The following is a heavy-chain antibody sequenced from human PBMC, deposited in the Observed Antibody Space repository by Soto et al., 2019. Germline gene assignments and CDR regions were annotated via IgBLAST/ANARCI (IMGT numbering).Heavy chain of an antibody. CDR2: IYYSGST. J-gene: IGHJ4*02. CDR3: ARSSGVFGTRFDY. Sequence: ETLSLTCTVSGGSISSYYWSWIRRPPGKGLEWIGYIYYSGSTNYNPSLKSRVTISVDTSKNQFSLKLSSVTAADTAVYYCARSSGVFGTRFDYWGQGTLVTVSS. V-gene: IGHV4-59*01. D-gene: IGHD3-3*01. CDR1: GGSISSYY.